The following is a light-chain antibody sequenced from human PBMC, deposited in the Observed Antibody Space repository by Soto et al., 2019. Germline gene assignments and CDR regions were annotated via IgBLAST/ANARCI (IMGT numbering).Light chain of an antibody. J-gene: IGLJ2*01. CDR2: DVS. V-gene: IGLV2-14*01. Sequence: SALTQPASVSGSPGQSITISCPGTSSDVGGYNYVSWYQQHPGKAPKLMIYDVSNRPSGVSNRFSGPKSGNTASLTISGLQAEDEADYYCSSYTSSSTLVVFGGGTKVTVL. CDR3: SSYTSSSTLVV. CDR1: SSDVGGYNY.